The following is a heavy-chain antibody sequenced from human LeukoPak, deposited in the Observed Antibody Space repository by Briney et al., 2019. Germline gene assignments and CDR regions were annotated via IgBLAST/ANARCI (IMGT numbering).Heavy chain of an antibody. Sequence: GESLKISCKGSGYSFSSFWIVWVRQMPGKGLEWMGIIFPGDSDTRYRPSLQGQVTISVDKSIDTAFLQWSSLKASDSAIYYCARQEWLINSQTEFDSWGQGTLVTVSS. CDR2: IFPGDSDT. CDR3: ARQEWLINSQTEFDS. J-gene: IGHJ4*02. CDR1: GYSFSSFW. D-gene: IGHD6-19*01. V-gene: IGHV5-51*01.